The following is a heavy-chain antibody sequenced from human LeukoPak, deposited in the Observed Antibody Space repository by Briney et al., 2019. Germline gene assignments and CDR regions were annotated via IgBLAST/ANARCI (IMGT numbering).Heavy chain of an antibody. V-gene: IGHV4-59*12. CDR3: ARGRKRYYGSGSYDY. CDR2: VSYSGST. D-gene: IGHD3-10*01. CDR1: GGSISSFY. Sequence: SETLSLTCTVSGGSISSFYWSWIRQPPGKGLEWIGYVSYSGSTNYNPSLKSRVTTSLDTSKNQFSLRLSSVTAADTAVYYCARGRKRYYGSGSYDYWGQGTLVTVSS. J-gene: IGHJ4*02.